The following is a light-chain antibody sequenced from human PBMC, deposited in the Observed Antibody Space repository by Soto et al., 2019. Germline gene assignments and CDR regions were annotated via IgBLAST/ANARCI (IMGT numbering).Light chain of an antibody. CDR3: QNYDSAPIT. CDR2: AES. J-gene: IGKJ5*01. Sequence: DLQMTQSPASLSSSLGNRVSITCRASQGSSNYLAWYHQKPGKVPKVLIYAESTLQPGVPYRFSGSGSGTDLTLTINRLQPDDIATYYCQNYDSAPITCGQGTRLEIK. V-gene: IGKV1-27*01. CDR1: QGSSNY.